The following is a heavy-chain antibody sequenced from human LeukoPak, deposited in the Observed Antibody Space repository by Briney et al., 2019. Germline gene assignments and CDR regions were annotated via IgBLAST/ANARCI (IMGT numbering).Heavy chain of an antibody. CDR2: INPSVGST. V-gene: IGHV1-46*01. D-gene: IGHD3-10*01. CDR1: GYTFTSYY. J-gene: IGHJ6*03. CDR3: AIASMVRGVITSYYYYYMDV. Sequence: ASVKVSCKASGYTFTSYYMHWVRQAPGQGLEWMGIINPSVGSTSYAQKFQGRVTMTTDTSTSTAYMELTSLRSDDTAVYYCAIASMVRGVITSYYYYYMDVWGKGTTVTISS.